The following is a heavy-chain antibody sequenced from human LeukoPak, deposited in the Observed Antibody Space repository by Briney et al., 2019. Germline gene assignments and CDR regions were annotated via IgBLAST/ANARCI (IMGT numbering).Heavy chain of an antibody. CDR2: IIPIFGTA. V-gene: IGHV1-69*01. CDR3: ARGLTDYFDAFDI. Sequence: GASVKVSCKASGGTFSSYAISWVRQAPGQGLEWMGGIIPIFGTANYAQKFQGRVTITADEPTSTAYMELSSLRSEDTAVYYCARGLTDYFDAFDIWGQGTMVTVSS. D-gene: IGHD3-10*01. CDR1: GGTFSSYA. J-gene: IGHJ3*02.